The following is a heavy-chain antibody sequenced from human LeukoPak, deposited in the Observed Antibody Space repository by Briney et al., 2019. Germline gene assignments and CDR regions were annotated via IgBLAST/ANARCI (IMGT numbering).Heavy chain of an antibody. CDR2: IKHDGSEE. CDR1: GLSLKGQW. CDR3: GYTNNFYH. D-gene: IGHD3-16*02. J-gene: IGHJ4*02. V-gene: IGHV3-7*01. Sequence: PGESLGLSCVASGLSLKGQWMNWVRQAPGQGLEWVANIKHDGSEEHYVDSVKGRFTISRDDGRNSVSLQMNSVRAEDTAVYYCGYTNNFYHWGQGTLVVVSS.